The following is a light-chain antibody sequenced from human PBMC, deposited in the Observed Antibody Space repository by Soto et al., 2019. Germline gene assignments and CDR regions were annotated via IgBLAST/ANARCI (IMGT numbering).Light chain of an antibody. CDR3: QQRNTWPPIT. Sequence: IAMRQSPATLSASPGATATLSCRASQSVRTYLAWYQVKPGKAPRLLIYDASRLASGVPARFSGSGSGTDFTLTISSLEPEDFALCYCQQRNTWPPITFGQGTRLEIK. V-gene: IGKV3-11*01. J-gene: IGKJ5*01. CDR2: DAS. CDR1: QSVRTY.